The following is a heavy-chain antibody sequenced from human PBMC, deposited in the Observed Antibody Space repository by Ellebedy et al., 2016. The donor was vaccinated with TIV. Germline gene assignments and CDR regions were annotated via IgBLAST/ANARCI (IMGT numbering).Heavy chain of an antibody. CDR3: ARDTTSDY. V-gene: IGHV3-72*01. D-gene: IGHD1-1*01. J-gene: IGHJ4*02. CDR2: SRNKAKSYTT. Sequence: GESLKISCAASGFTFSDHYMDWVRLAPGKGPEWVGRSRNKAKSYTTDYAASVKGRFTISRDDSKNSLYLQMNSLKTEDTAIYYCARDTTSDYWGQGALVTVSS. CDR1: GFTFSDHY.